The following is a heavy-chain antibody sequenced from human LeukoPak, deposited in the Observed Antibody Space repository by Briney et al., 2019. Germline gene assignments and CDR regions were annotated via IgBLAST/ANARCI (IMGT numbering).Heavy chain of an antibody. CDR2: ISPYNGKT. D-gene: IGHD3-9*01. Sequence: ASVKVSCKASGYTFTGYGISWVRQAPGQGLEWVGWISPYNGKTYNAQKLQGRVTMTTDTSTNTAYMELRSLSSGDTAVYYCARDRLYYDILTGYYNWFDPWGREPWSPSPQ. V-gene: IGHV1-18*01. J-gene: IGHJ5*02. CDR3: ARDRLYYDILTGYYNWFDP. CDR1: GYTFTGYG.